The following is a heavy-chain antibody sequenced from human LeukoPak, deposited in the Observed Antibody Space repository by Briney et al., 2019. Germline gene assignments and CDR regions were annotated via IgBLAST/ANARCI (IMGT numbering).Heavy chain of an antibody. Sequence: PGGSLRLSCAASGFTFSRYDMHWVRQATGKGLEWVSGICTAGDTYYAGSVKGRFTISRENAKNSLYLQMNSLTAGDTAVYYCAGAGSETQWRAFDFWGQGALVTVFS. CDR3: AGAGSETQWRAFDF. V-gene: IGHV3-13*01. CDR1: GFTFSRYD. J-gene: IGHJ4*02. CDR2: ICTAGDT. D-gene: IGHD6-19*01.